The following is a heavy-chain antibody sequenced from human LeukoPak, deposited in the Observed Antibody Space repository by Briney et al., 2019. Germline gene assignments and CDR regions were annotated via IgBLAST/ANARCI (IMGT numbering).Heavy chain of an antibody. CDR2: IYYSGST. J-gene: IGHJ6*03. V-gene: IGHV4-59*01. Sequence: SETLSLTCTVSGGSISSYYWSWIRQPPGKGLEWIGYIYYSGSTNYNPSLKSRVTISVDTSKNQFPLKLSSVTAADTAVYYCARVGPSSTTVLTYYYYYMDVWGKGTTVTVSS. CDR3: ARVGPSSTTVLTYYYYYMDV. D-gene: IGHD2-2*01. CDR1: GGSISSYY.